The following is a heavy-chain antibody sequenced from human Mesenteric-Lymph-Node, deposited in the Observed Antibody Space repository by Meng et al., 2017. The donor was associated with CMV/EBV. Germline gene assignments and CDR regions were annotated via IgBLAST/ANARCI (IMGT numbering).Heavy chain of an antibody. J-gene: IGHJ4*02. CDR2: ISRSSIYK. V-gene: IGHV3-21*01. Sequence: GESLKISCAVSGFTFINSAMSWVRQAPGEGLEWVASISRSSIYKDYADSMKGRLTNSRDNAKNSLYLQIDSLRVEDTAVYYCARVGSPSREPEQFDYWGQGTLVTVSS. D-gene: IGHD1-26*01. CDR1: GFTFINSA. CDR3: ARVGSPSREPEQFDY.